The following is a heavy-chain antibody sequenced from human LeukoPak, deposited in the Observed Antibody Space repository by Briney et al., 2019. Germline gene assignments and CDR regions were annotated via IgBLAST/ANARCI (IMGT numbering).Heavy chain of an antibody. CDR2: IYYSGST. Sequence: SETLSLTCTVSGGSISSSSYYWGWIRQPPGKGLEWIGYIYYSGSTNYNPSLKSRVTISVDTSRNQFSLKLSSVTAADTAVYYCARDRRDGYNAFDYWGQGTLVTVSS. D-gene: IGHD5-12*01. CDR1: GGSISSSSYY. V-gene: IGHV4-61*01. J-gene: IGHJ4*02. CDR3: ARDRRDGYNAFDY.